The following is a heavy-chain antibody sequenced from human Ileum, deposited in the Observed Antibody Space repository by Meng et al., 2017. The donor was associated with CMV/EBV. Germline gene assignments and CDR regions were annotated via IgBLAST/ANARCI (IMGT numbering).Heavy chain of an antibody. CDR2: ISWDGGST. CDR1: GFTFDDYT. Sequence: GFTFDDYTMHWVRQAPGKGLEYVSLISWDGGSTHSADSVKGRFTISRDNSKNSLYLQMNSLRTEDTALYYCARDMRPYTSSSWMFDYWGQGTLVTVSS. V-gene: IGHV3-43*01. J-gene: IGHJ4*02. CDR3: ARDMRPYTSSSWMFDY. D-gene: IGHD6-6*01.